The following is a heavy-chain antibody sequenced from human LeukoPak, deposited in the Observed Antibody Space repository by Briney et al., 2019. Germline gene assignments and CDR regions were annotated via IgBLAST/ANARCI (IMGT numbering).Heavy chain of an antibody. Sequence: PSETLSLTCTVSGGSISSSSYYWGWIRQPPGKGLEWIGSIYYSGSTYYNPSLKSRVTISVDASKNQFSLKLSSVTAADTAVYYCARDFRPATAIPSNWFDPWGQGTLVTVSS. CDR3: ARDFRPATAIPSNWFDP. J-gene: IGHJ5*02. V-gene: IGHV4-39*07. D-gene: IGHD2-2*02. CDR2: IYYSGST. CDR1: GGSISSSSYY.